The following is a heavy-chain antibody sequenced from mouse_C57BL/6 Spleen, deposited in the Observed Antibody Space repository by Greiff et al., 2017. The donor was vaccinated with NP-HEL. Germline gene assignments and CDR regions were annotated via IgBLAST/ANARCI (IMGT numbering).Heavy chain of an antibody. CDR3: ARSTIYGRGVDY. Sequence: VQLQQPGAELVRPGTSVKLSCKASGYTFTSYWMHWVKQRPGQGLEWIGVIDPSDSYTNYNQKFKGKATLTVDTSSSTAYMQLSSLTSEDSAVYYCARSTIYGRGVDYRGQGTTLTVSS. CDR2: IDPSDSYT. D-gene: IGHD2-1*01. CDR1: GYTFTSYW. V-gene: IGHV1-59*01. J-gene: IGHJ2*01.